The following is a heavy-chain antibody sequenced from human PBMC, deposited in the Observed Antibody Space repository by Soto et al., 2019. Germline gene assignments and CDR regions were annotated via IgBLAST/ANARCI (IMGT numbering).Heavy chain of an antibody. D-gene: IGHD6-6*01. J-gene: IGHJ4*02. CDR3: ARDRSNSPDYSDS. CDR1: GDSVNSDDYY. CDR2: IYDTGTT. V-gene: IGHV4-30-4*01. Sequence: PSETLSLTCTVSGDSVNSDDYYWTWIRQPPGKGLEWIGYIYDTGTTNYNPSLKSRLTISVDTSRNQFSLKLTSVTAADTAVYYCARDRSNSPDYSDSWGQGTLVTVSS.